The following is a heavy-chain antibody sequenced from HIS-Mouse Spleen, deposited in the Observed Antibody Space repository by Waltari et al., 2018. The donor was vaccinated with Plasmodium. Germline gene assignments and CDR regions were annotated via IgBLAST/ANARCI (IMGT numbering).Heavy chain of an antibody. V-gene: IGHV3-21*01. CDR1: GFTFRYYR. D-gene: IGHD3-9*01. J-gene: IGHJ2*01. CDR3: AREDMLTGYYNDYWYFDL. CDR2: ISRRDSYI. Sequence: EVQLVESGGGLVKPGGSLRLSCAASGFTFRYYRMTWVRPAPGQGRDRVQSISRRDSYIYDADSVKVGFTISRDNAKNSLWLQMNSLRAEDTAVYYCAREDMLTGYYNDYWYFDLWGRGSLVTVSS.